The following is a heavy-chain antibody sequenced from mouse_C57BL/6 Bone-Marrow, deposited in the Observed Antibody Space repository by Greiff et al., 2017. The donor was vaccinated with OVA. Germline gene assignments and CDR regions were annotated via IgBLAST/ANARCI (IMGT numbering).Heavy chain of an antibody. Sequence: QVQLKQPGAELVKPGASVKLSCKASGYTFTSSWMHWVKQRPGRGLEWIGRIDPNSGGTKYNEKFKSKATLTVDKPSSTAYMQLSSLTSEDSAVYYCARGYYGSSPPPYWGQGTLVTVSA. CDR3: ARGYYGSSPPPY. CDR1: GYTFTSSW. CDR2: IDPNSGGT. J-gene: IGHJ3*01. D-gene: IGHD1-1*01. V-gene: IGHV1-72*01.